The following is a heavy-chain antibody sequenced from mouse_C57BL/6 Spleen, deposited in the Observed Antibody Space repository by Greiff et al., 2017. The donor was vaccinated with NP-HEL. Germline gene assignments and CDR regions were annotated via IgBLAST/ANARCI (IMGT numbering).Heavy chain of an antibody. D-gene: IGHD4-1*01. J-gene: IGHJ2*01. CDR3: ARGNWDGPHFDY. CDR1: GYTFTSYG. CDR2: IYPRSGNT. V-gene: IGHV1-81*01. Sequence: VQLQESGAELARPGASVKLSCKASGYTFTSYGISWVKQRTGQGLEWIGEIYPRSGNTYYNEKFKGKATLTADKSSSTAYMELRSLTSEDSAVYFCARGNWDGPHFDYWGQGTTLTVSS.